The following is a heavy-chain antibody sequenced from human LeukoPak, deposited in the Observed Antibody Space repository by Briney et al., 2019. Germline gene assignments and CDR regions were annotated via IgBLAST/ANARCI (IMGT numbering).Heavy chain of an antibody. CDR1: GFTFSSYG. D-gene: IGHD2-21*02. CDR3: GRGRLVVTAVDY. J-gene: IGHJ4*02. Sequence: GGSLRLSCAASGFTFSSYGMHWVRQAPGKGLEYVSVISSNGGSTYYANSVKGRFTMSRDNSKNTLYLQMGSLRAEDMAVYYCGRGRLVVTAVDYWGQGTLVTVSS. CDR2: ISSNGGST. V-gene: IGHV3-64*01.